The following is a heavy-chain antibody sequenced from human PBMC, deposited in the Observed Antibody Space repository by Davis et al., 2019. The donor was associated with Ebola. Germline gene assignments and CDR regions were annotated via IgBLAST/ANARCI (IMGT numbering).Heavy chain of an antibody. Sequence: GESLKISCAASGFTFDDYAMHWVRQAPGKGLEWVSLISGSGGSTYYADSVKGRFTISRDNSKNTLYLQMNSLRAEDTAVYYCAKQSGSRGASYYFDYWGQGTLATVSS. D-gene: IGHD3-3*01. V-gene: IGHV3-23*01. CDR1: GFTFDDYA. CDR2: ISGSGGST. J-gene: IGHJ4*02. CDR3: AKQSGSRGASYYFDY.